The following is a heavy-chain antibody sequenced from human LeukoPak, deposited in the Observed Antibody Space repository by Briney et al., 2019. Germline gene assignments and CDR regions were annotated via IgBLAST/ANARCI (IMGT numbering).Heavy chain of an antibody. J-gene: IGHJ4*02. V-gene: IGHV3-30*02. CDR2: IRYDGSNK. D-gene: IGHD2-21*01. CDR3: AREKHISY. Sequence: GGSLRLSCAASGFTFSSYSMHWVRQAPGKGLEWVAFIRYDGSNKYYADSVKGRFTISRDNAKNSLYLQMNSLRAEDTAVYYCAREKHISYWGQGTLVTVSS. CDR1: GFTFSSYS.